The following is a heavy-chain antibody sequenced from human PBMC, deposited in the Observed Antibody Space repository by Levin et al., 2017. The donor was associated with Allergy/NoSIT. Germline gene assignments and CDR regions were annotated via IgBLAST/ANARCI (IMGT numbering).Heavy chain of an antibody. CDR1: GFNFRSYA. J-gene: IGHJ4*02. CDR2: IRGYGNSWA. V-gene: IGHV3-23*01. D-gene: IGHD3-10*01. CDR3: AKEGYGSGSYYTQNFDL. Sequence: GESLKISCAASGFNFRSYAMSWVRQAPGKGLEWVSGIRGYGNSWASYADSVKGRFTVSRDNSKNMLYLQMNSLRGEDTSVYYCAKEGYGSGSYYTQNFDLWGQGTLVTVSS.